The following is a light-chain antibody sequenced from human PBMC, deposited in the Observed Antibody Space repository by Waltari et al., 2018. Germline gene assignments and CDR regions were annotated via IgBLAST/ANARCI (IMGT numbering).Light chain of an antibody. Sequence: QSVLTQPPSVSGAPGQRVTIPCTGSSSNIGSPYNVHWYQQLPGTAPKLLIYDDSHRPSGVPYRFSGSRSGTSASLAITGLRAEDEAEYYFQSYDSGLIAVVFGGGTKVTVL. CDR3: QSYDSGLIAVV. V-gene: IGLV1-40*01. J-gene: IGLJ2*01. CDR1: SSNIGSPYN. CDR2: DDS.